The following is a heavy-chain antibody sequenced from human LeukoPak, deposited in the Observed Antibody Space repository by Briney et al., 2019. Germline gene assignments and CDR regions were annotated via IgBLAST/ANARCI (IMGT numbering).Heavy chain of an antibody. CDR3: ASAEYSGSLIDY. Sequence: ASVKVSCKASGYTFTAYYMHWARQAPGQGLEWMGWINPNSGGTNYAQKFQGRVTMTRDTSISTAYMELSRLRSDDTAVYYRASAEYSGSLIDYWGQGTLVTVSS. CDR1: GYTFTAYY. CDR2: INPNSGGT. V-gene: IGHV1-2*02. D-gene: IGHD6-6*01. J-gene: IGHJ4*02.